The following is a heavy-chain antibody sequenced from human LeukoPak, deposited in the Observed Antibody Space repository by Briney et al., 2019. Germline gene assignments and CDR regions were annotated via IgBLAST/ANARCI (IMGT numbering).Heavy chain of an antibody. V-gene: IGHV3-21*01. D-gene: IGHD4-11*01. CDR1: RFTVSNNH. CDR2: ISSSSSYI. CDR3: ARATLQYYFDY. J-gene: IGHJ4*02. Sequence: RGSLRLSCVASRFTVSNNHMNWVRQAPGKGLEWVSSISSSSSYIYYADSVKGRFTISRDNAKNSLYLQMNSLRAEDTAVYYCARATLQYYFDYWGQGTLVTVSS.